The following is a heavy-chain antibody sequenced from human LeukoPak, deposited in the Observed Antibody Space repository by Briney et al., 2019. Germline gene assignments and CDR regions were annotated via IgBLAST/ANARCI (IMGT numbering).Heavy chain of an antibody. CDR1: GFTFSSYA. Sequence: GGSLRLSCAASGFTFSSYAMSWVRQAPGKGLEWVAVIWHDGSNKYYADSVKGRFTISRDNSKNTLYLQMNSLRAEDTAVYYCARGQNGMDVWGQGTTVTVSS. CDR2: IWHDGSNK. J-gene: IGHJ6*02. V-gene: IGHV3-33*08. CDR3: ARGQNGMDV.